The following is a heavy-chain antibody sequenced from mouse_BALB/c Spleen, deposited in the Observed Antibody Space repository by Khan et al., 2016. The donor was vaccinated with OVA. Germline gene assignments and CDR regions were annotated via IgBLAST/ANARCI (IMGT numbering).Heavy chain of an antibody. V-gene: IGHV5-9-3*01. CDR3: ARSVVDYHAMDY. CDR2: LSSGGHYT. CDR1: GFTFSSYA. D-gene: IGHD1-1*02. J-gene: IGHJ4*01. Sequence: EVKLVESGGGLVKPGGSLKLSCSASGFTFSSYAMSWVRQTPEKRLELVATLSSGGHYTFYPDSGKGRFTISRDNARNTLYLQMSSLRSEDTAMYYCARSVVDYHAMDYWGQGASVTVSS.